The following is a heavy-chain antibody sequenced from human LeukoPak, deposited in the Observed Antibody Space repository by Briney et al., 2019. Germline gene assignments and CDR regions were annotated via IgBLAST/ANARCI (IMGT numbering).Heavy chain of an antibody. D-gene: IGHD1-26*01. CDR1: GFTVSSNY. Sequence: GGSLRLSCAASGFTVSSNYMNWVRQAPGKGLEWVSVIYSGGSTYYADFVKGRFTISRDNSKNTLYLQMNSLRAEDTAVYYCARGGAHDGFDIWGQGTIVTVSS. V-gene: IGHV3-53*05. CDR3: ARGGAHDGFDI. CDR2: IYSGGST. J-gene: IGHJ3*02.